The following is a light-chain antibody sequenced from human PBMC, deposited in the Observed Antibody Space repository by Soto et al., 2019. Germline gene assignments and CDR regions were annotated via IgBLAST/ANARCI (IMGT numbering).Light chain of an antibody. V-gene: IGKV3-15*01. CDR3: QHYSGWPPV. CDR1: QSVSSN. CDR2: QTS. J-gene: IGKJ2*01. Sequence: DIMMTQYPVTLSLSPGERATLSCGASQSVSSNVAWYQQKPGQAPRLLIYQTSARATGIPGRFSGSGSGTDFTLTISNLQSEDFARYYCQHYSGWPPVFGQGTKV.